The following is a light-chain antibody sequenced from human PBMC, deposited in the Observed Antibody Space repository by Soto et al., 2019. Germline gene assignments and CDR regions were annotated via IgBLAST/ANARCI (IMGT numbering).Light chain of an antibody. J-gene: IGKJ1*01. Sequence: DIQLTPSPSTLSASVGDRVTITCRANQSIYTWLAWYQHKPGKAPKFLIYMASSLENGVPSRFSGSGSGTEFTLTISSLQPDDFATYVCQQYVKYPVTFGQGTKVEIK. CDR3: QQYVKYPVT. CDR1: QSIYTW. CDR2: MAS. V-gene: IGKV1-5*03.